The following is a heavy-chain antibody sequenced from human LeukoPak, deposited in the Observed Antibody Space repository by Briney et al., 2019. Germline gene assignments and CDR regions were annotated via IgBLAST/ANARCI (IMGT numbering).Heavy chain of an antibody. D-gene: IGHD6-13*01. CDR2: VNHSGST. CDR3: ARGEAAAGPMDYMDV. J-gene: IGHJ6*03. V-gene: IGHV4-34*01. Sequence: SETLSLTCAVYGGSFSGYYWSWIRQPPGKGLEWIGEVNHSGSTNYNPYLKSRVTMSVDTSKNQFSLKLSSVTAADTAVYYCARGEAAAGPMDYMDVWDTGATVTVSS. CDR1: GGSFSGYY.